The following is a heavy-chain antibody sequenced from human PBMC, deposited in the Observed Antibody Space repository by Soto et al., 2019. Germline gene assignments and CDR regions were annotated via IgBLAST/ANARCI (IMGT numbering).Heavy chain of an antibody. CDR3: AKSRDGYSFYFYYGMDV. CDR1: GFTFTSYG. D-gene: IGHD4-4*01. Sequence: PGGSLRLSCAASGFTFTSYGMHWVRQAPGKGLEWVALILHDGSNKYYADSVKGRFTISRDNSKNTLYLQMNSLRAEDTAVYYCAKSRDGYSFYFYYGMDVWGQGTTVTVS. CDR2: ILHDGSNK. V-gene: IGHV3-30*18. J-gene: IGHJ6*02.